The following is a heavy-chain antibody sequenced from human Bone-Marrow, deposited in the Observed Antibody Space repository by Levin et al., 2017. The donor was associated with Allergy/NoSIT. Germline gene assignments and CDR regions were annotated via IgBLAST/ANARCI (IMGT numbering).Heavy chain of an antibody. V-gene: IGHV3-21*01. CDR1: LFTFSTYS. CDR3: ATSFCSSVSCTRGEYYFDS. D-gene: IGHD2-2*01. CDR2: ISSTSNYK. Sequence: GESLKISCAASLFTFSTYSMNWVRQAPGKGLEWVSSISSTSNYKYYADSVKGRFTISRDNAKNSLSLQMNSLRAEDTAVYYCATSFCSSVSCTRGEYYFDSWGQGTPVTVSS. J-gene: IGHJ4*02.